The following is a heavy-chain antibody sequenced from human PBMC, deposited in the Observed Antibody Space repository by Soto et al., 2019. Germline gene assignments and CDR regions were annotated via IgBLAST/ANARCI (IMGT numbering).Heavy chain of an antibody. V-gene: IGHV1-18*01. CDR1: GYTFTNFG. Sequence: QVQLVQSGAEVKKPGASVKVSCKASGYTFTNFGISWVRQAPGQGLEWMGWISAYNGNTNYAQNLQGRITMTTDTPTSTAYMELRSLISDATAVYYCARGGTPIDYWRQGTLVTVSS. CDR2: ISAYNGNT. J-gene: IGHJ4*02. D-gene: IGHD3-16*01. CDR3: ARGGTPIDY.